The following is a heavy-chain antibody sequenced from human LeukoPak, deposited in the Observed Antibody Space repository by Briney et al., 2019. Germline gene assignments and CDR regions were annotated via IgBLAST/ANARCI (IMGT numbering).Heavy chain of an antibody. V-gene: IGHV4-59*01. CDR3: AGIRIAAAGTGDPFDP. CDR2: IYYSGST. Sequence: PSETLSLTCTVSGGSISSYYWSWIRQPPGKGLEWIGYIYYSGSTNYNPSLKSRVTIPVDTSKNQFSLKLSPVTAADTAVYYCAGIRIAAAGTGDPFDPWGQGTLVTVSS. J-gene: IGHJ5*02. CDR1: GGSISSYY. D-gene: IGHD6-13*01.